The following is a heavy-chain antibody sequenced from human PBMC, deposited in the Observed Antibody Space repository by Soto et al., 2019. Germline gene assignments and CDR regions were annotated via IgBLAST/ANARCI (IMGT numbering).Heavy chain of an antibody. J-gene: IGHJ4*02. CDR1: GFNFVTYS. CDR2: MSTER. V-gene: IGHV3-48*01. Sequence: EVQLVESGGGLVQPGGSLRLSCAASGFNFVTYSMNWVHQAPGKGLEWISYMSTERSYADSVRGRFTISRDNARNSLFLQMTRLRADDTAVYYCVRDHHYSFDYWGQGILVTVSS. CDR3: VRDHHYSFDY. D-gene: IGHD2-15*01.